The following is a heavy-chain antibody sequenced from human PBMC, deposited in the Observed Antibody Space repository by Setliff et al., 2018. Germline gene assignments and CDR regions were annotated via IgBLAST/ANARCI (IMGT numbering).Heavy chain of an antibody. J-gene: IGHJ6*03. CDR2: ISPYNVDT. CDR1: GYIFNTFG. V-gene: IGHV1-18*01. D-gene: IGHD1-26*01. Sequence: ASVKVSCKASGYIFNTFGISWVRRAPGQGLEWIGWISPYNVDTKYAQKLQDRVTMTIDTSTSTAYVEVRSLRSDDTALYYCARSPPNRGVGQGHHMDVWGKGTSVTVSS. CDR3: ARSPPNRGVGQGHHMDV.